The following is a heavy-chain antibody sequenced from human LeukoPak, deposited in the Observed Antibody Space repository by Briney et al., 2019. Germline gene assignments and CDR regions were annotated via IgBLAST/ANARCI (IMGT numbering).Heavy chain of an antibody. CDR2: INPSGST. Sequence: SETLSLTCAVYGGPFSGYYWSWIRQPPGKGLEWIGGINPSGSTNYNPSLKSRVTISVDTSKIQFSLKLSSVTAADTAVYYCARGHSSGYYLDYWGQGTLVTVSS. CDR1: GGPFSGYY. D-gene: IGHD3-22*01. CDR3: ARGHSSGYYLDY. J-gene: IGHJ4*02. V-gene: IGHV4-34*01.